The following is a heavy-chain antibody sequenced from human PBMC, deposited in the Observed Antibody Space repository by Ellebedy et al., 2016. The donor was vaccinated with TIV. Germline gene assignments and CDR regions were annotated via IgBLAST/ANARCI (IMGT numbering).Heavy chain of an antibody. V-gene: IGHV1-46*01. CDR2: INPSGGST. Sequence: AASVKVSCKASGYTFTSYDMHWVRQAPGQGLEWMGIINPSGGSTSYAQKFQGRVTMTRDTSTSTVYMELSSLRSEDTAVYYCARDMRSFGELFSMDVWGQGTTVTVSS. J-gene: IGHJ6*02. CDR3: ARDMRSFGELFSMDV. D-gene: IGHD3-10*01. CDR1: GYTFTSYD.